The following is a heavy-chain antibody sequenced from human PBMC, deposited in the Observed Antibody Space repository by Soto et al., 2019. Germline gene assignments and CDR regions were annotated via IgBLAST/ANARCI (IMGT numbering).Heavy chain of an antibody. D-gene: IGHD6-25*01. CDR2: IIPIFGTA. CDR3: ARVPRGYGPPSSSYSGMDV. Sequence: QVQLVQSGAEVKKPGSSVKVSCKASGGTFSSYAISWVRQAPGQGLEWMGGIIPIFGTANYAQKVQGRVTITADESTRTAYMELRSLRSEDTAVYYCARVPRGYGPPSSSYSGMDVWGQGTPVTVSS. J-gene: IGHJ6*02. V-gene: IGHV1-69*12. CDR1: GGTFSSYA.